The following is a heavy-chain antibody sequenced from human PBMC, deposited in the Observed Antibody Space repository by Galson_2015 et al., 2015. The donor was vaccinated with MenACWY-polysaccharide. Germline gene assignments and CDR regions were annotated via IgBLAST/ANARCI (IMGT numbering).Heavy chain of an antibody. Sequence: SLRLSCAASGFTFSSYWMYWVRHAPGKGLVWVSRISSDGSSTTYADTVKGRFTISRDNAKNTLYLQMNSLRAEDTAVYYCSREARITYYYYMDVWGNGTTVAVSS. CDR1: GFTFSSYW. J-gene: IGHJ6*03. CDR2: ISSDGSST. V-gene: IGHV3-74*01. D-gene: IGHD3-10*01. CDR3: SREARITYYYYMDV.